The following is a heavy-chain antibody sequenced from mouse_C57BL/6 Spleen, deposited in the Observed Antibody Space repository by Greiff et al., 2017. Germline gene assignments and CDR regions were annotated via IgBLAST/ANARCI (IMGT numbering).Heavy chain of an antibody. CDR1: GYTFTSYW. V-gene: IGHV1-55*01. CDR2: IYPGSGST. D-gene: IGHD2-4*01. CDR3: ARSGGYYDYDGGGYYAMDY. Sequence: VQLQQPGAELVKPGASVKMSCKASGYTFTSYWITWVKQRPGQGLEWIGDIYPGSGSTNYNEKFKSKATLTVDTSSSTAYMQLSSLTSEDSAVYYCARSGGYYDYDGGGYYAMDYWGQGTSVTVSS. J-gene: IGHJ4*01.